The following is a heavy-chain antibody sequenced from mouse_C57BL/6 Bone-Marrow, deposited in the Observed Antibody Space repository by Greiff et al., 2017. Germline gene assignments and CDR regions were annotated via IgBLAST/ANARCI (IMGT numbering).Heavy chain of an antibody. CDR2: ISSGSSTI. J-gene: IGHJ2*01. V-gene: IGHV5-17*01. CDR1: GFTFSDYG. Sequence: EVQLMESGGGLVKPGGSLKISCAASGFTFSDYGMHWVRQGPGKGLEWVAYISSGSSTINYADTVKGRFTISRDNTKNTLFLQMTSLTSEDTAMYYSARVDYWGQGTTLTVSS. CDR3: ARVDY.